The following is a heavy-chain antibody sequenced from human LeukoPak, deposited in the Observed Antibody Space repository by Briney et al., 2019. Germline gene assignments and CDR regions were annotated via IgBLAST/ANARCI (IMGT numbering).Heavy chain of an antibody. V-gene: IGHV4-38-2*02. Sequence: SETLSLTCTVSGYSISSGYYWGWIRQPPGKGLEWIGSIYHSGSTYYNPSLKSRVTISVDTSKNQFSLKLSSVTAADTAVYYCARVRDGYKVDYWGQGTLVTVPS. J-gene: IGHJ4*02. CDR3: ARVRDGYKVDY. D-gene: IGHD5-24*01. CDR2: IYHSGST. CDR1: GYSISSGYY.